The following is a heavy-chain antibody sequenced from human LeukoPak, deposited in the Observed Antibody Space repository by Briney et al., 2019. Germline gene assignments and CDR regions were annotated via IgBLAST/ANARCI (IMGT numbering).Heavy chain of an antibody. CDR2: INQDGSEE. D-gene: IGHD5-12*01. J-gene: IGHJ4*02. CDR1: GFSFSNYW. CDR3: VRDGGVSGYDLLDY. V-gene: IGHV3-7*01. Sequence: GGSLRLSCAASGFSFSNYWMTWVRQAPGKGLEWVAHINQDGSEEHYMDSVKARFTISRDNAKNSLSLQMNSLRAEDTAVYYCVRDGGVSGYDLLDYWGQGTVVTVSS.